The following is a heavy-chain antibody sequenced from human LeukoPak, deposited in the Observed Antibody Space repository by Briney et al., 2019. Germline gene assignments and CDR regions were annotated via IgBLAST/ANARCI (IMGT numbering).Heavy chain of an antibody. V-gene: IGHV2-5*02. CDR2: IYWDDDK. Sequence: ESGPTLVKPIQTLTLTCTFSGFSLSTSGVGVAWIRQPPGKALEWLAVIYWDDDKRYSPSLKTRLTITKDTSKNQVVLTMTNMDPVDTATYYCAHNLAWEVYFNYWGQGTLVTASS. J-gene: IGHJ4*02. D-gene: IGHD1-26*01. CDR1: GFSLSTSGVG. CDR3: AHNLAWEVYFNY.